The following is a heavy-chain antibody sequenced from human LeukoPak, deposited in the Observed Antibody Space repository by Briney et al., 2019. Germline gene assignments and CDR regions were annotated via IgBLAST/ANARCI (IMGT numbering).Heavy chain of an antibody. V-gene: IGHV1-2*02. CDR1: GYTFTGYY. Sequence: GASVKVSCKASGYTFTGYYMHWVRQVPGQGLEWMGWINPNSGDTNNAQTFQGRVTMTRDTSISTAYMELSRLKSDDTGVYYCARESCSCGSCYPDFDYGGQGTLVTVSS. D-gene: IGHD2-15*01. J-gene: IGHJ4*02. CDR3: ARESCSCGSCYPDFDY. CDR2: INPNSGDT.